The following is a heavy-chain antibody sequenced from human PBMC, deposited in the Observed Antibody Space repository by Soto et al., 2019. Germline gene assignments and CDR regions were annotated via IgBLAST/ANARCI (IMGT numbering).Heavy chain of an antibody. CDR3: ARAGGYSGYDHAFDI. V-gene: IGHV4-30-2*01. D-gene: IGHD5-12*01. CDR1: GGSISSGGYS. CDR2: IYHSGST. J-gene: IGHJ3*02. Sequence: TLSLTCAVSGGSISSGGYSWRWIRQPPGKGLEWIGYIYHSGSTYYNPSLKSRFTISVDSSKNQYSLNLSSVTAADTAVYYCARAGGYSGYDHAFDIWGQGTMVTVSS.